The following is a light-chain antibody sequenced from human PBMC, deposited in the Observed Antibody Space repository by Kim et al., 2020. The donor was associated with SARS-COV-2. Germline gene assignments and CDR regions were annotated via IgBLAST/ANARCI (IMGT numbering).Light chain of an antibody. CDR2: AAS. Sequence: SASVGGRVTITCRSSQSITSDLGWYQQRPGKAPRSLIFAASSLQRGVPSRFSGSGSGTEFNLTISSLQPEDFATYYCLQYHSYPYSFGQGTKLEI. V-gene: IGKV1-17*01. J-gene: IGKJ2*03. CDR3: LQYHSYPYS. CDR1: QSITSD.